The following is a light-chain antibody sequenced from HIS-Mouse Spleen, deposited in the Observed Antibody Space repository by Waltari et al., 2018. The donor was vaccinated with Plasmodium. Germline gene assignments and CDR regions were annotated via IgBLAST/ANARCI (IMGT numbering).Light chain of an antibody. Sequence: EIVLTQSPGTLSLSPGERATLPCRASQSVSSSHLAWYQQKPGQAPRPLIYGASSRATGIPDRFSGSGSGTDFTLTISRLEPEDFAVYYCQQYGSSLTWTFGQGTKVEIK. V-gene: IGKV3-20*01. CDR1: QSVSSSH. J-gene: IGKJ1*01. CDR3: QQYGSSLTWT. CDR2: GAS.